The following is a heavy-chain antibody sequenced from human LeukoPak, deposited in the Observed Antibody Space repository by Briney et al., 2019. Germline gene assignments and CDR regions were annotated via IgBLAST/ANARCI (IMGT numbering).Heavy chain of an antibody. CDR3: ARDPENKDAFDI. D-gene: IGHD1-14*01. V-gene: IGHV3-74*01. Sequence: GGSLRLSCAASGFTFGSYWMHWVRQAPGKGLVWVSRINFDGSSTSYAVSVKGRFTISRDNAKNTLFLQMNSLRAEDTAVYYCARDPENKDAFDIWGQGTMVTVSS. CDR1: GFTFGSYW. CDR2: INFDGSST. J-gene: IGHJ3*02.